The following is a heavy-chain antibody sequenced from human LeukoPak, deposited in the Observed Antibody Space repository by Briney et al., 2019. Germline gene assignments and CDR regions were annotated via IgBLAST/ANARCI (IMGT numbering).Heavy chain of an antibody. J-gene: IGHJ4*02. D-gene: IGHD1-1*01. CDR1: GDSINSARNY. Sequence: YPSETLSLTCTVSGDSINSARNYWGWIRQSPGKGLEWLASIYSGGNTQSDPSLKSRVSISIDTSKNQFSLKLYSVTASDAAIYYCARHLSGTTTAHYFDFWGQGTLVAVSS. CDR3: ARHLSGTTTAHYFDF. V-gene: IGHV4-39*01. CDR2: IYSGGNT.